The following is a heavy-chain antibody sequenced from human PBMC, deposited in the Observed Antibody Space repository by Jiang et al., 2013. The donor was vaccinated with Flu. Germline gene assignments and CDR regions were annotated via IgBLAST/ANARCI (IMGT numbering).Heavy chain of an antibody. CDR3: ASLGTISSPFDF. CDR2: IYHSGST. Sequence: SGLVKPSQTLSLTCAVSGGSISSGGYSWSWIRQPPGKGLEWIGYIYHSGSTYYNPSLKSRVTISVDRSKNHFSLKLTSVTAADTAVYYCASLGTISSPFDFWGQGTLVTVSS. V-gene: IGHV4-30-2*01. CDR1: GGSISSGGYS. D-gene: IGHD4/OR15-4a*01. J-gene: IGHJ4*02.